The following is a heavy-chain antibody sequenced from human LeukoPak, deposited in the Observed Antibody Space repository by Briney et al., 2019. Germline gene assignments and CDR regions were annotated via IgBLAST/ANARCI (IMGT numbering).Heavy chain of an antibody. CDR2: INPNSGGT. CDR1: GYTFTGYY. CDR3: ARTGTYDGSGSYYFDY. V-gene: IGHV1-2*02. Sequence: AASVKVSCKASGYTFTGYYMHWVRQAPGQGLEWMGWINPNSGGTNYAQKFQGRVTMTRDTSISTAYMELSRLRSDDTAVYYCARTGTYDGSGSYYFDYWGQGTLVTVSS. J-gene: IGHJ4*02. D-gene: IGHD3-10*01.